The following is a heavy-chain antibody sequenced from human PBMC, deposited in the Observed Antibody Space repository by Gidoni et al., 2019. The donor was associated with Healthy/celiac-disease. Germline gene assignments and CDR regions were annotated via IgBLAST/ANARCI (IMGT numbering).Heavy chain of an antibody. CDR1: GGSISSGGYY. J-gene: IGHJ5*02. Sequence: QVQLQESGPGLVKPSQTLSLTCAVSGGSISSGGYYWSWIRQPPGKGLEWIGYIYYSGSTYYNPSLKRRVTISVDTSKNQFSLKLSSVTAADTAVYYCARYNGGDRANWFDPWGQGTLVTVSS. D-gene: IGHD2-21*02. CDR2: IYYSGST. CDR3: ARYNGGDRANWFDP. V-gene: IGHV4-30-4*01.